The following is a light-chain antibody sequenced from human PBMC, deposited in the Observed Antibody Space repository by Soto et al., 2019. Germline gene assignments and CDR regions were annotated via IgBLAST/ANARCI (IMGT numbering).Light chain of an antibody. Sequence: DIQMTPSPSTLSASGGDRVTITCRASQSNSNWLAWYQQKPGKAPKLLIYMASTLDTGVPSRFSGSGSGAEFTLTISSLQPEDFATYYCQQYKSVPWTFGQGAKVEI. J-gene: IGKJ1*01. CDR3: QQYKSVPWT. CDR1: QSNSNW. V-gene: IGKV1-5*03. CDR2: MAS.